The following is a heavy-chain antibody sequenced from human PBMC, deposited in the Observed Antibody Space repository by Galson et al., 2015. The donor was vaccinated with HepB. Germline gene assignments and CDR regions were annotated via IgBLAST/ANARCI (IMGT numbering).Heavy chain of an antibody. V-gene: IGHV3-49*03. J-gene: IGHJ6*02. CDR3: TRDLPTTPYYYYGMDV. CDR2: IRSKAYGGTT. D-gene: IGHD5-12*01. CDR1: GFTFGDYA. Sequence: SLRLSCAASGFTFGDYAMSWFRQAPGKGLEWVGFIRSKAYGGTTEYAASVKGRFTISRDDSKSIAYLQMNSLKTEDTAVYYCTRDLPTTPYYYYGMDVWGQGTTVTVSS.